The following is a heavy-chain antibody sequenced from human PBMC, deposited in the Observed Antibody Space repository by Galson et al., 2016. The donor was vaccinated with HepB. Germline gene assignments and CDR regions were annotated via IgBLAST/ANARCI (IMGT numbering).Heavy chain of an antibody. D-gene: IGHD3-10*01. J-gene: IGHJ5*02. CDR2: MHYSGNT. Sequence: SETLSLTCIVSGDSIGGSTYYWAWIRQPPGKGLEWIGSMHYSGNTQYNPSLKSRVTISVDTSKYQFSLKLSSVSAADTAVNSCTKHRTNNYGAGSPFDPWGQGTLVTVSS. CDR1: GDSIGGSTYY. V-gene: IGHV4-39*01. CDR3: TKHRTNNYGAGSPFDP.